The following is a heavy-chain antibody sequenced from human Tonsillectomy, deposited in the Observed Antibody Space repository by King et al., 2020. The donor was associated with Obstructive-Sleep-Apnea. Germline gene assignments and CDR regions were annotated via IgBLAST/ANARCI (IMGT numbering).Heavy chain of an antibody. V-gene: IGHV3-23*04. Sequence: VQLVESGGGLVQPGGSLRLSCAASGFTFSSYAMSLVRQAPGKGLELVSAISDSGGITYYADSVKGRFTISRDNSKNTLFLQMNSLRAEETAVYFCAKGLSGPWGQGTLVTVSS. J-gene: IGHJ5*02. CDR1: GFTFSSYA. CDR2: ISDSGGIT. D-gene: IGHD6-25*01. CDR3: AKGLSGP.